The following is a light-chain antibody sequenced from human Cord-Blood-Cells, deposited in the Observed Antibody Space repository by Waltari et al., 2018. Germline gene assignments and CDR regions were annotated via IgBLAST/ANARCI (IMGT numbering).Light chain of an antibody. CDR2: GAS. Sequence: EIVMTLSPATLSVSPGERATLSCRASQSVSSNLAWYQQKPGQAPRLLIYGASTRATGIPARFSGSGSGTEFTLTISSLQSEDFAVYYCQQYNNWPHLTFGGGTKVEIK. CDR1: QSVSSN. V-gene: IGKV3-15*01. CDR3: QQYNNWPHLT. J-gene: IGKJ4*01.